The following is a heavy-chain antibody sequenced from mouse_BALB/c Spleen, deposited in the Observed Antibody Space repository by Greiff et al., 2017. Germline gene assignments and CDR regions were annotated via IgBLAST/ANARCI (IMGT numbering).Heavy chain of an antibody. J-gene: IGHJ1*01. V-gene: IGHV14-3*02. CDR1: GFNIKDTY. D-gene: IGHD1-1*01. CDR3: ARHYYGSSYAYFDV. Sequence: VQLQQSGAELVKPGASVKLSCTASGFNIKDTYMHWVKQRPEQGLEWIGRIDPANGNTKYDPKFQGKATITADTSSNTAYLQLSSLTSEDTAVYYGARHYYGSSYAYFDVWGAGTTGTVSS. CDR2: IDPANGNT.